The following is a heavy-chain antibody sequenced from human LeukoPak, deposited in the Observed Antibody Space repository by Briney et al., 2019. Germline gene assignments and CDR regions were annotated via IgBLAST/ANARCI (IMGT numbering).Heavy chain of an antibody. V-gene: IGHV3-33*08. CDR1: GFTFTNHW. Sequence: GGSLRLSCAASGFTFTNHWMSWVRQAPGKGLEWVAVIWYDGSNKYYADSVKGRFTISRDNSKNTLYLQMNSLRAEDTAVYYCAREVGSSSWFTDYYYYGMDVWGQGTTVTVSS. CDR2: IWYDGSNK. D-gene: IGHD6-13*01. J-gene: IGHJ6*02. CDR3: AREVGSSSWFTDYYYYGMDV.